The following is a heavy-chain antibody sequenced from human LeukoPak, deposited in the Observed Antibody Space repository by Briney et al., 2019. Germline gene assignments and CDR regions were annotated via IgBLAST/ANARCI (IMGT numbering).Heavy chain of an antibody. CDR1: GFTFSSYG. CDR3: AKGGVFDP. Sequence: PGGSLRLSCAASGFTFSSYGMHWVRQAPGKGLEWVAVISYDGSNKYYADSVKGRFTISRDNSKNTLYLQMNSLRAEDTAVYYCAKGGVFDPWGQGTLVTVSS. CDR2: ISYDGSNK. V-gene: IGHV3-30*18. J-gene: IGHJ5*02. D-gene: IGHD3-10*01.